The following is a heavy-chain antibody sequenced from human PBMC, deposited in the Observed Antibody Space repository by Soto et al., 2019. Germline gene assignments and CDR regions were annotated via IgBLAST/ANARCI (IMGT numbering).Heavy chain of an antibody. V-gene: IGHV3-30-3*01. CDR1: GFTFSSYA. CDR2: ISYDGSNK. J-gene: IGHJ4*02. CDR3: ARDHGSSFGY. D-gene: IGHD2-15*01. Sequence: QVQLVESGGGVVQPGRSLRLSCAASGFTFSSYAMHWVRQAPGKGLEWVAVISYDGSNKYYADSVKRRFTSSRDNSKNLLYLQMNSLRAEDPAVYYCARDHGSSFGYWGQGNLVTVSS.